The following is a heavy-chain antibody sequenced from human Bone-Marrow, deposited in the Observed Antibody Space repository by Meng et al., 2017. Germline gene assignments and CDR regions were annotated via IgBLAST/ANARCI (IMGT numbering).Heavy chain of an antibody. D-gene: IGHD1-26*01. CDR1: GYTFTGYY. J-gene: IGHJ4*02. V-gene: IGHV1-2*02. Sequence: ASVKVSCKASGYTFTGYYMHWVRQAPGQGLKWMGWINPNSGGTNYAQKFQGRVTMTRDTSISTAYMELSRLRSDDTAVYYCASATSSGSLYYFDYWGQGTLVTVSS. CDR2: INPNSGGT. CDR3: ASATSSGSLYYFDY.